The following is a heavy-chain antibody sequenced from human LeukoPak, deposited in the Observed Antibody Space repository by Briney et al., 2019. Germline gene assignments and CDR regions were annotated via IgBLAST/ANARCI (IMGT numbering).Heavy chain of an antibody. CDR3: ARHSTFFGVVIIKGRVRGPFDY. CDR2: INHSGST. J-gene: IGHJ4*02. D-gene: IGHD3-3*01. CDR1: GGSFSGYY. V-gene: IGHV4-34*01. Sequence: SETLSLTCAVYGGSFSGYYWSWIRQPPGKGLEWIGEINHSGSTNYNPSLKSRVAISVDTSKNQFSLKLSSVTAADTAVYYCARHSTFFGVVIIKGRVRGPFDYWGQGALVTVSS.